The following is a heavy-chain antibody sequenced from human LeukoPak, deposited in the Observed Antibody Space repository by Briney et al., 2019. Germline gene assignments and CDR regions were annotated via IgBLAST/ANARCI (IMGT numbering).Heavy chain of an antibody. D-gene: IGHD3-3*01. J-gene: IGHJ4*02. CDR1: GGTLSNFA. CDR2: ITPIFGTA. V-gene: IGHV1-69*13. CDR3: ARDMGDYDFYFNY. Sequence: SVKVSCKASGGTLSNFAINWVRQAPGPGLEWMGGITPIFGTANYAQKFQGRVTITADESTSTAYMELSSLRSEDTAVYYCARDMGDYDFYFNYWGQGTLVTVSS.